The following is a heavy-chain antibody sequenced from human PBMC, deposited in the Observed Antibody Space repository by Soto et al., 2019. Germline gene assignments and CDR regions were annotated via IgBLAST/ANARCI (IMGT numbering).Heavy chain of an antibody. V-gene: IGHV4-4*02. CDR3: AKDKIRVGQFDY. D-gene: IGHD3-10*01. Sequence: QVQLQESGPGLVKPSGTLSLTCAVSGASISSANWWSWVRQPPGKGLEWIGEIYRSVSTNYNPSLKSRFTIAIDKSKNLFSLNLNSVTAADTAMYYCAKDKIRVGQFDYWGQGTLVTVSS. CDR2: IYRSVST. J-gene: IGHJ4*02. CDR1: GASISSANW.